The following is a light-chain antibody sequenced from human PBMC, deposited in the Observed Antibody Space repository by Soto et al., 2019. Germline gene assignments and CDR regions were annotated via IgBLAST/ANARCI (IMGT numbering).Light chain of an antibody. CDR2: RAS. Sequence: EILLPHSPGTMSLSPGERATLSCRASQSVSSSYLAWYQQKPGQAPRLLIYRASSRATGIPDRFSGSGSGTDFTLTISIMEPEDFAVYYCRQYGSSQCTFGQGAKVDIK. V-gene: IGKV3-20*01. CDR3: RQYGSSQCT. CDR1: QSVSSSY. J-gene: IGKJ1*01.